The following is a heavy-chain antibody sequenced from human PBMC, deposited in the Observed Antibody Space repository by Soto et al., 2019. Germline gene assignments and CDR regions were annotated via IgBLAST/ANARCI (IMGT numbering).Heavy chain of an antibody. V-gene: IGHV3-23*01. D-gene: IGHD3-10*01. CDR3: AKDYLTGLTY. J-gene: IGHJ4*01. Sequence: GKGLEWVSAISFSGGNTYYADSVKGRFTISRDNSKNTLYLQMNSLRAEDTAADYCAKDYLTGLTYWGHRSPVIGSS. CDR2: ISFSGGNT.